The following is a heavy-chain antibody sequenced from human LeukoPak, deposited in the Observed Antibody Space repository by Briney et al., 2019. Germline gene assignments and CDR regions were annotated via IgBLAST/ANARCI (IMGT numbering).Heavy chain of an antibody. CDR1: GFTFSSYS. D-gene: IGHD3-10*01. V-gene: IGHV3-21*01. Sequence: GGSLRLSCAASGFTFSSYSMNWVRQAPGKGLEWVSSISSSSSYIYYADSVKGRFTISRDNAKNSLYLQMNSLRAEDTAVYYCARDLRDYYGPDDYWGQGTLVTVSS. J-gene: IGHJ4*02. CDR2: ISSSSSYI. CDR3: ARDLRDYYGPDDY.